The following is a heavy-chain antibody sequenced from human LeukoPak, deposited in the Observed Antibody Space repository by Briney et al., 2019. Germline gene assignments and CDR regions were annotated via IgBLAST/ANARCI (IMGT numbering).Heavy chain of an antibody. CDR2: ISGDGGST. V-gene: IGHV3-43*02. J-gene: IGHJ5*02. D-gene: IGHD1-26*01. Sequence: GGSLRLSCAASGFTFDDYGMQWVRQAPGKGLEWVSLISGDGGSTYQADSVKGRLTISRDNSKNSLYLQMNSLRTEDTALYYCAKDMGGSGRNWASNWFDPWGQGTLVIVSS. CDR1: GFTFDDYG. CDR3: AKDMGGSGRNWASNWFDP.